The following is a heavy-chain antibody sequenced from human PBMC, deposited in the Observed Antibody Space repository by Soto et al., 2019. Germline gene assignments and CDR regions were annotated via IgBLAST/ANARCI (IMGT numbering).Heavy chain of an antibody. D-gene: IGHD4-17*01. CDR1: GGTFSSYT. CDR3: ARGDYGDSIIDY. CDR2: IIPILGIA. V-gene: IGHV1-69*02. Sequence: QVQLVQSGAEVKKPGSSVKVSCKASGGTFSSYTISWVRQAPRQGLEWMGRIIPILGIANYAQKFQGRVTITADKSTSTAYMELSSLRSEDTAVYYCARGDYGDSIIDYWGQGTLVTVSS. J-gene: IGHJ4*02.